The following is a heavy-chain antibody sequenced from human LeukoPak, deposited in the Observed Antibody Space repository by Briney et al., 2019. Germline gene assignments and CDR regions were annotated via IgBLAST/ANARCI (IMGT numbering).Heavy chain of an antibody. V-gene: IGHV4-31*03. CDR2: IYYSGSN. CDR3: ARGDCSGGSCYFDY. Sequence: SQTLSLTCTVSGGSISSGGYYWSWIRQHPGKGLEWIGYIYYSGSNYYNPSLKSRVTISVDTSKNQFSLKLSSVTAADTAVYYCARGDCSGGSCYFDYWGQGTLVTVSS. CDR1: GGSISSGGYY. D-gene: IGHD2-15*01. J-gene: IGHJ4*02.